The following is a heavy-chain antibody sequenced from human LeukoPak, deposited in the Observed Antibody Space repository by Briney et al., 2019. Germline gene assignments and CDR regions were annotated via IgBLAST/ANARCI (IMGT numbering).Heavy chain of an antibody. D-gene: IGHD3-22*01. CDR1: GGSISSSSYY. Sequence: PSETLSLTCTVSGGSISSSSYYWGWIRQPPGTGLEWIGSIYYSGSTYYNPSLKSRVTISVDTSKNQFSLKLSSVTAADTAVYYCASEPPHSSGYTDWGQGTLVTVSS. V-gene: IGHV4-39*07. CDR3: ASEPPHSSGYTD. J-gene: IGHJ4*02. CDR2: IYYSGST.